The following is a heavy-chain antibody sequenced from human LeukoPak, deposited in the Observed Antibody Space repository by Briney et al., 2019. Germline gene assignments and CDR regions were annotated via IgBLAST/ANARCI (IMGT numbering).Heavy chain of an antibody. CDR3: AKDISGSGKYYFDY. V-gene: IGHV3-43*01. D-gene: IGHD3-10*01. Sequence: GGSLRLSCAASGFTFDDYTMHWVRQAPGKGLEWVSLISWDGGSTYYADSVKGRFTISRDNAKNSLYLQMNSLRAEDTALYYCAKDISGSGKYYFDYWGQGTLVTVSS. CDR2: ISWDGGST. J-gene: IGHJ4*02. CDR1: GFTFDDYT.